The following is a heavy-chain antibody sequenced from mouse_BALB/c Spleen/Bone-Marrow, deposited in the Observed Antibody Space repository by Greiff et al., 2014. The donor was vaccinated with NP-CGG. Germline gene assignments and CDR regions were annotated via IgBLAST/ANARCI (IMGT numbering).Heavy chain of an antibody. V-gene: IGHV1S56*01. CDR3: ARNDYDYFDY. CDR1: GYTFTSYY. J-gene: IGHJ2*01. CDR2: IYPGNVNT. Sequence: VQLQQSGPELVKPGASVRISCKASGYTFTSYYIHWVKQRPGQGLEWIGWIYPGNVNTKYNEKFKGKATLTADTSSSTAYMQLSSLTSEDSAVYFCARNDYDYFDYWGQGTTLTVSS. D-gene: IGHD2-4*01.